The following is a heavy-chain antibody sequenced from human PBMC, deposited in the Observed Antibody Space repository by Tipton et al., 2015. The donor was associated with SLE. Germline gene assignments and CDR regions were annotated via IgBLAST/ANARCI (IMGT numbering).Heavy chain of an antibody. J-gene: IGHJ5*02. CDR1: GGSFSGYY. D-gene: IGHD3-10*01. Sequence: TLSLTCAVNGGSFSGYYWNWIRQTPGKGLEWIGDINDSGSTNYNPSLKSRVTIPVDTSENQVSLNLGSVTAADTAIYYCARGGRELVVFTWFDRWGQGTLVTVSS. CDR3: ARGGRELVVFTWFDR. V-gene: IGHV4-34*01. CDR2: INDSGST.